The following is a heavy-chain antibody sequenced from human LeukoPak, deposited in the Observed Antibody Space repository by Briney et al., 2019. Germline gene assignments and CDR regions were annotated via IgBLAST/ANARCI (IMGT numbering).Heavy chain of an antibody. CDR2: IYTSGST. D-gene: IGHD4-23*01. J-gene: IGHJ6*03. CDR3: ARGRGATVVTPYYYYYMDV. V-gene: IGHV4-4*07. CDR1: GGSISSYY. Sequence: SETLSLTCTVSGGSISSYYWSWIRQPAGKGLEWIGRIYTSGSTNYNPSLKSRVTMSVDTSKNQFSLKLSSVTAADTAVYYCARGRGATVVTPYYYYYMDVWGKGTTVTISS.